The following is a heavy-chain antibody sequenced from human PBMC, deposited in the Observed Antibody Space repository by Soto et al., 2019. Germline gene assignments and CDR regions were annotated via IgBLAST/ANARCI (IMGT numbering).Heavy chain of an antibody. CDR2: IYYSGST. CDR1: GGSISSSSYY. CDR3: ARRASIVVVVAAIKTMYYFDY. J-gene: IGHJ4*02. Sequence: PSETLSLTCTVSGGSISSSSYYWGWIRQPPGKGLEWIGSIYYSGSTYYNPSLKSRVTISVDTSKNQFSLKLSSVTAADTAVYYCARRASIVVVVAAIKTMYYFDYWGQGTLVTVS. D-gene: IGHD2-15*01. V-gene: IGHV4-39*01.